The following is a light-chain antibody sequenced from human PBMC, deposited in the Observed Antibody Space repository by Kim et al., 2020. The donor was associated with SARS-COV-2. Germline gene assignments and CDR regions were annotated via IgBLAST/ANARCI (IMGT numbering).Light chain of an antibody. CDR1: QNIKTH. CDR2: AAS. Sequence: ASVGDRVTITCQTSQNIKTHLNWYRQKPGKVPELLIYAASSLQSGVSSRFSGSGAGTDFALTISGLQREDFATYYCQQSYSSPPYTFGQGTKLEI. V-gene: IGKV1-39*01. CDR3: QQSYSSPPYT. J-gene: IGKJ2*01.